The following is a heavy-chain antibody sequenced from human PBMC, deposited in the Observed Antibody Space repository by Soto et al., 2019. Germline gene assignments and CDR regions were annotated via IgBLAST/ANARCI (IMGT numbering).Heavy chain of an antibody. CDR3: AGGRDLSL. Sequence: SLKGRFTISSDNAKNSLYLQMNSLRAEDTAVYYWAGGRDLSLWGQGTLVTVSS. V-gene: IGHV3-21*06. J-gene: IGHJ4*02.